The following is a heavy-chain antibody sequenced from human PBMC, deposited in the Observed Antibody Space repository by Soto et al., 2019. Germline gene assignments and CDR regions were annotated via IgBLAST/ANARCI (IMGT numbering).Heavy chain of an antibody. D-gene: IGHD1-26*01. V-gene: IGHV1-2*02. J-gene: IGHJ4*02. CDR2: INPKSGYT. Sequence: QVQLVQSGAEVKKPGASVSVSCKASGYTFTGDYLHWVRQAPGQGLEWMAWINPKSGYTKSAQKFQARGTLTRDTSISTAYMELRSLRSEDTAVYFCARYTGSYSLFDSWGQGTLVTVSS. CDR1: GYTFTGDY. CDR3: ARYTGSYSLFDS.